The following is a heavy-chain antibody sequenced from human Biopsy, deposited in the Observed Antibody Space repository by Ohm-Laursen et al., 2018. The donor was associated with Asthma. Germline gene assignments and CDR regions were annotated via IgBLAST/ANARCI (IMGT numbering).Heavy chain of an antibody. CDR2: INSVFGTT. D-gene: IGHD2-2*01. Sequence: GASVKVSYNSLGGTFNTYVIGWVRQAPGQGLEWIGGINSVFGTTTYPQKFQDRVTITADDSTSTVYMELSSLRSGDAAVYYCARKAGSCISRTCYSLDFWGQGTLVTVSS. V-gene: IGHV1-69*13. CDR1: GGTFNTYV. J-gene: IGHJ4*02. CDR3: ARKAGSCISRTCYSLDF.